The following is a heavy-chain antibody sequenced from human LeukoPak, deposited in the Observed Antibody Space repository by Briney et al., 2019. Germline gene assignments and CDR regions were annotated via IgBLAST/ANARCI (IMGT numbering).Heavy chain of an antibody. V-gene: IGHV3-23*01. J-gene: IGHJ4*02. CDR1: GFTFSSYA. CDR2: ISGSGGST. Sequence: GGSLRLSCAASGFTFSSYAMSWVRQAPGKGLEWVSAISGSGGSTYYADSVKGRFTISRDNSKNTLYLQMNSLRAEDTAVYYCAKDQDIVVVGPLFDYWGQGTLVTVSS. CDR3: AKDQDIVVVGPLFDY. D-gene: IGHD2-2*01.